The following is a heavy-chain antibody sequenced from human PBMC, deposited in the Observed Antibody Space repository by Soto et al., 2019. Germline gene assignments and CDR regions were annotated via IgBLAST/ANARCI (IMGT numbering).Heavy chain of an antibody. J-gene: IGHJ6*02. CDR3: ARDLGILTGYSLYYYYGMDV. D-gene: IGHD3-9*01. V-gene: IGHV6-1*01. CDR1: GDSVSSNSAA. CDR2: TYYRSKWYN. Sequence: PSQTLSLTCAISGDSVSSNSAAWNWIRQSPSRGLEWLGRTYYRSKWYNDYAVSVKSRITINPDTSKNQFSLQLNSVTPEDTAVYYFARDLGILTGYSLYYYYGMDVWGQGTTVTVSS.